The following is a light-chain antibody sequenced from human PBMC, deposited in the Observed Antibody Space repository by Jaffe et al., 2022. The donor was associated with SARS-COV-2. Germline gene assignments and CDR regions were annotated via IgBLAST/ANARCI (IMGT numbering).Light chain of an antibody. V-gene: IGKV1-6*01. J-gene: IGKJ3*01. CDR2: AAS. CDR1: QDIRSN. Sequence: IQMTQSPSSLSASVGDRVTISCRASQDIRSNLGWYQQKPGQPPKLLIYAASTLQSGVPSRFSGSGSGTDFTLTINSLQPDDFATYFCLQNYNYPLTFGPGTKVDFK. CDR3: LQNYNYPLT.